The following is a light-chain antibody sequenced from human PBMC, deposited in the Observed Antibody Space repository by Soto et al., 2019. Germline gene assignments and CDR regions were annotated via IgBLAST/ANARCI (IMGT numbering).Light chain of an antibody. CDR3: CSYTSSGAHV. CDR2: EVN. V-gene: IGLV2-14*01. Sequence: QSALTQPASVSGSPGQSITIYCTGTSSDVGGYDYVSWHQQHPGKAPKLMIYEVNTRPSGVSNRFSGSKSGNTASLTISGLQAEDEADYYCCSYTSSGAHVFGGGTKVTVL. J-gene: IGLJ2*01. CDR1: SSDVGGYDY.